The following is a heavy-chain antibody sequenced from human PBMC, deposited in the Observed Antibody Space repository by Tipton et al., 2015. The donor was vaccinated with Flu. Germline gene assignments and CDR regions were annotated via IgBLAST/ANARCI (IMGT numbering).Heavy chain of an antibody. V-gene: IGHV4-59*01. D-gene: IGHD1-26*01. CDR1: GGSTSSYY. CDR3: ARYGTYDGSRYFQH. Sequence: TLSLTCTVSGGSTSSYYWSWIRQPPGKGLEWIGYIYYSGSTNYNPSLKSRVTISVDTSKNQFSLKLSSVTAADTAVYYCARYGTYDGSRYFQHWGQSTLVTVSS. J-gene: IGHJ1*01. CDR2: IYYSGST.